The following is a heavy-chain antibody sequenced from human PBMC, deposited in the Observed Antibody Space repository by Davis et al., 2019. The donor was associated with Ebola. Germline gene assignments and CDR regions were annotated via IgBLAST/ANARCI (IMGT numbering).Heavy chain of an antibody. CDR2: IRNKAYGGTT. CDR1: GFNFGEYA. CDR3: SRDYGGAGDY. J-gene: IGHJ4*02. D-gene: IGHD4-23*01. Sequence: GEYLKISCTASGFNFGEYALTWVRQTPRKGLEWVGFIRNKAYGGTTEYAASVKGRFTISRDDSGNIAYLQMNSLKTEDTAVYYCSRDYGGAGDYWGQGTLVTVSS. V-gene: IGHV3-49*04.